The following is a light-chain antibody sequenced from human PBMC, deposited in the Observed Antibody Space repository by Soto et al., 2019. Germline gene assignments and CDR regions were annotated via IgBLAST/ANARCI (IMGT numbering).Light chain of an antibody. CDR2: WAS. Sequence: DIVMTQSPDSLAVSLGERATINCKSSQSVLYSSNNKNYLAWYQQKPGQPPKLIIYWASTRESGVPDRFSGSGSGTDFTLTISSLQAEDVAVYYCQRYYSTPRTFGQGTKVEIK. V-gene: IGKV4-1*01. J-gene: IGKJ1*01. CDR1: QSVLYSSNNKNY. CDR3: QRYYSTPRT.